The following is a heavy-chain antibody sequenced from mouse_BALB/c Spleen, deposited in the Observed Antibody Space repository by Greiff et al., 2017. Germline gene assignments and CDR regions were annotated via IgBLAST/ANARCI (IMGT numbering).Heavy chain of an antibody. D-gene: IGHD2-10*02. CDR1: GYSITSYYA. CDR3: ARSGYGNYDY. J-gene: IGHJ2*01. Sequence: DVQLQESGPGLVKPSQSLSLTCTVTGYSITSYYAWNWIRQFPGNKLGWMGYISYSGSTSYNPSLKSRISITRDTSKNQCFLQLNSVTTEDTATYYCARSGYGNYDYWGQGTTLTVSS. CDR2: ISYSGST. V-gene: IGHV3-2*02.